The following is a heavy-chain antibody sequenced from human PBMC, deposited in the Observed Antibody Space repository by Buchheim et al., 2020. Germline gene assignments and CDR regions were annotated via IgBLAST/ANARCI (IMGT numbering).Heavy chain of an antibody. CDR2: RSHSGTT. V-gene: IGHV4-59*08. D-gene: IGHD3-3*01. Sequence: QVQLQESGPGLVKPSETLSLTCAVSGGSISSDYWGWIRQTPGKGLEWIGYRSHSGTTNYHPSLKSRVTISLDTSKNQFSLTLSSVTAADTAVYYCARYYDFWSGLDHWGQGTL. CDR3: ARYYDFWSGLDH. CDR1: GGSISSDY. J-gene: IGHJ4*02.